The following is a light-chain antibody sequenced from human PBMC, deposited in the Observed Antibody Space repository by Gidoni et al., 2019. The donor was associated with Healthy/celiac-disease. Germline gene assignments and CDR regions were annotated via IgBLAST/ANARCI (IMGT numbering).Light chain of an antibody. CDR1: QCVLYSSNNKNY. CDR3: QQYYSTPWT. V-gene: IGKV4-1*01. Sequence: DIVMTQSPGSLAVSLGERATINCKSRQCVLYSSNNKNYLAWYQQKPGQPPKLLIYWASTRESGVPDRVSGSGSGTDFTLTISSLQAEDVAVYYCQQYYSTPWTFGQGTKVEIK. CDR2: WAS. J-gene: IGKJ1*01.